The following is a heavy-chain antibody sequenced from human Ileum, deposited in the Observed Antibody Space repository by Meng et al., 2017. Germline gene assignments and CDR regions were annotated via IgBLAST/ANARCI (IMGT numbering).Heavy chain of an antibody. CDR3: ARGGGSYYHFDY. Sequence: QVQLQQSGPGLVKPSQNLSLTCAISGDSVSSNSAAWNWIRQSPSRGLEWLGRTYYRSKWFNEYAVSVKSRITINPDTSENQFSLQLNSVTPEDAAVYYCARGGGSYYHFDYWGQGTLVTVSS. V-gene: IGHV6-1*01. J-gene: IGHJ4*02. CDR2: TYYRSKWFN. D-gene: IGHD1-26*01. CDR1: GDSVSSNSAA.